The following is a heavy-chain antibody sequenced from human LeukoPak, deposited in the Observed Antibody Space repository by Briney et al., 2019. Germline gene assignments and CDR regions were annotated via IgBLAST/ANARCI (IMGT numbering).Heavy chain of an antibody. CDR2: IKKDGSGR. J-gene: IGHJ4*02. V-gene: IGHV3-7*03. CDR1: GFIFSGSW. D-gene: IGHD2-15*01. CDR3: TTDTWYSAGH. Sequence: AGGSLRLSCTASGFIFSGSWMAWIRQAPGKGLEWVAIIKKDGSGRYYVDSMKGRFTISRDNAKNSLFLQMNSLRAEDTAIYYCTTDTWYSAGHWGQGTLVTVSS.